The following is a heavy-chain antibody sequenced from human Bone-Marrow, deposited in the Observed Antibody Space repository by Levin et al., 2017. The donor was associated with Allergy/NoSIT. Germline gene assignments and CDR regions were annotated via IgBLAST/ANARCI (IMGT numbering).Heavy chain of an antibody. V-gene: IGHV3-23*01. CDR3: AKYPRPHFDY. J-gene: IGHJ4*02. D-gene: IGHD6-6*01. Sequence: GGSLRLSCVASGLTFSSYALSWVRQAPGKGLEWVSGFGLSGSDIYYADSVKGRFTISRDNSKNTLYLQMNSLSVEDTAVYYCAKYPRPHFDYWGQGTLVTVSS. CDR1: GLTFSSYA. CDR2: FGLSGSDI.